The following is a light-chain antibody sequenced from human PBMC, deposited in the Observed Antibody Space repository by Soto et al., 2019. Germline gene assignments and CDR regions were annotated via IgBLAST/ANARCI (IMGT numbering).Light chain of an antibody. Sequence: QSVLTQPASVSGSPGQSVTISCTGTSSDVGGYDYVSWYQQHPGTAPKLILYEVNNRPSGVSNRFSGFKSGNTASLIISGLQTEDEANYYCSAYTTSNTLIFGTGTKVTVL. V-gene: IGLV2-14*01. CDR2: EVN. CDR3: SAYTTSNTLI. CDR1: SSDVGGYDY. J-gene: IGLJ1*01.